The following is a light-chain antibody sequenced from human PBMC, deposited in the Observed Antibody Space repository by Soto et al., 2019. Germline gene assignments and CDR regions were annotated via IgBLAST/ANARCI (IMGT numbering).Light chain of an antibody. V-gene: IGKV3D-15*01. CDR2: GAS. J-gene: IGKJ4*01. CDR3: QQYNNWPLT. CDR1: QSVSSS. Sequence: EIVMTQSPATLSVSPGERATLSCRASQSVSSSLAWYQQKPGQAPRLLIYGASTRATGIPARFSGGASRTEFTLTISSLQSEDFAVYYCQQYNNWPLTFGGGTKVEIK.